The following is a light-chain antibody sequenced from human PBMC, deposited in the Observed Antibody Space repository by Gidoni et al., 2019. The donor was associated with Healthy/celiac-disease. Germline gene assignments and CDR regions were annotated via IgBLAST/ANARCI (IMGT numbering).Light chain of an antibody. CDR2: AAS. J-gene: IGKJ3*01. V-gene: IGKV1-39*01. CDR3: QQSYSTPRRFT. Sequence: DIKMTQSPSSLSASVGDRVTITCRASQSIRSDLNWYQQKPGKAPKPLIYAASSLQRGVLSRFWGSGSCTDFSLTISSLQPDDFATYYCQQSYSTPRRFTFGPXTQVEIK. CDR1: QSIRSD.